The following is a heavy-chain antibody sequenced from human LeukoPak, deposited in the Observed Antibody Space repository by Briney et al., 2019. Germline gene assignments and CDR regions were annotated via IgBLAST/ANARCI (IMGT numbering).Heavy chain of an antibody. CDR1: GFTFDDYA. D-gene: IGHD1-1*01. CDR3: AKGSWNRGKYYYYMDV. CDR2: ISWDGGST. J-gene: IGHJ6*03. Sequence: GGSLRLSCAASGFTFDDYAMHWVRQAPGKGLEWVSLISWDGGSTYYADSVKGRFTISRDNSKNSLYLQMNSLRAEDTALYYCAKGSWNRGKYYYYMDVWGKGTTVTVS. V-gene: IGHV3-43D*03.